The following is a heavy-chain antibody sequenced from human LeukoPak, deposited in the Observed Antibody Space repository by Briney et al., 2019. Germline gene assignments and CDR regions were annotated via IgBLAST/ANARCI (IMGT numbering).Heavy chain of an antibody. V-gene: IGHV4-59*02. J-gene: IGHJ4*02. CDR3: ARVTTYYDFWSGYYTWYFDY. Sequence: SETLSLTCVVSGGSVSGYYWGWIRQPPGRGLEWIGYIYYSGSTNYNPSLKSRVTISVDTSKNQFSLKLSSVTAADTAVYYCARVTTYYDFWSGYYTWYFDYWGQGTLVTVSS. D-gene: IGHD3-3*01. CDR2: IYYSGST. CDR1: GGSVSGYY.